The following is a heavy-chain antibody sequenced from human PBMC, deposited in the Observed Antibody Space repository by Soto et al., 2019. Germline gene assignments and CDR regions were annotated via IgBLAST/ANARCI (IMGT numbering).Heavy chain of an antibody. J-gene: IGHJ4*02. CDR1: GITFTNAW. Sequence: EVQLVESGGDLVKPGGCLRLSCAASGITFTNAWMSWVRQAPGKGLEWVGRIKSRVDGGAADYAAPVRGRFTISRDDSTDTLFLQMNNLEAEDTAVYYCTTDPGDYEDFWGQGTLDTVSS. V-gene: IGHV3-15*01. CDR3: TTDPGDYEDF. CDR2: IKSRVDGGAA. D-gene: IGHD4-17*01.